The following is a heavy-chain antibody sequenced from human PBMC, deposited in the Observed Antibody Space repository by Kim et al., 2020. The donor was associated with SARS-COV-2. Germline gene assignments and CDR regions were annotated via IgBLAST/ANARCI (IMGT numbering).Heavy chain of an antibody. J-gene: IGHJ6*02. CDR1: GGSFSGYY. V-gene: IGHV4-34*01. D-gene: IGHD2-21*01. Sequence: SETLSLTCAVYGGSFSGYYWSWIRQPPGKGLEWIGEINHSGSTNYNPSLKSRVTISVDTSKNQFSLKLSSVTAADTAVYYCAREAVGWGSDYYYYYGMDVWGQGTTVTVSS. CDR3: AREAVGWGSDYYYYYGMDV. CDR2: INHSGST.